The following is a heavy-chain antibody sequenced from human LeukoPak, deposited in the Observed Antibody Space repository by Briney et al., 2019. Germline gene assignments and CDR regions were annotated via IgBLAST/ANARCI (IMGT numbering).Heavy chain of an antibody. J-gene: IGHJ4*02. D-gene: IGHD5-18*01. V-gene: IGHV1-18*04. CDR1: GYTFTSYG. CDR3: ARDGKIRGGGYSYGYSDY. Sequence: ASVKVSFKASGYTFTSYGISWVRQAPGQGLEWMGWISAYNGNTNYAQKLQGRVTMTTDTSTSTAYMELRSLRSDDTAVYYCARDGKIRGGGYSYGYSDYWGQGTLVTVSS. CDR2: ISAYNGNT.